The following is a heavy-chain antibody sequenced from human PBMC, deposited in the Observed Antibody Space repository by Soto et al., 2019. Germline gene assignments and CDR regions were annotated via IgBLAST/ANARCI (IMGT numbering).Heavy chain of an antibody. CDR1: GFTFSRYG. V-gene: IGHV3-30*18. CDR3: AKEACSVTFDF. D-gene: IGHD4-4*01. Sequence: QVQLVESGGGVVQPGRSLRLSCAASGFTFSRYGMHWVRQAPGKGLEWVAVISFDGSKKYYAESVTGRFTISRDNSKNTLYLQVKSLRAEDTAVYYCAKEACSVTFDFWGQGTLVTVSS. CDR2: ISFDGSKK. J-gene: IGHJ4*02.